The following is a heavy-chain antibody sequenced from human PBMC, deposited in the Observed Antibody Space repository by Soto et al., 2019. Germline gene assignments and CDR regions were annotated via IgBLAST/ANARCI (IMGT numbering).Heavy chain of an antibody. J-gene: IGHJ6*02. Sequence: QVQLVQSGGGVVQPGGSLRLACVASGLTFNSYAMHWARQAPGKGLEWVAVIAYDESSKYYIDSVRGRFTISRDNSKNTLFLEMNSLRSEDTAVYFCAKGYCTSGSCLYYYGLEDWGQGTTVTVSS. D-gene: IGHD2-15*01. V-gene: IGHV3-30*04. CDR2: IAYDESSK. CDR3: AKGYCTSGSCLYYYGLED. CDR1: GLTFNSYA.